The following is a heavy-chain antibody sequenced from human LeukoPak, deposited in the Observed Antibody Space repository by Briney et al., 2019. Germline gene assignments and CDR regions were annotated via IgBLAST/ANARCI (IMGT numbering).Heavy chain of an antibody. Sequence: SGGSLRLSCAASGFTFDDYAMHWVRQAPGKGLGWVSGNSWNSGSIVYADSVKGRFTISRDIAKISLYLQMNSLRAEDTAVYYCARDLGPNSSSWSYNWFDLWGQGTLVTVSS. J-gene: IGHJ5*02. V-gene: IGHV3-9*01. D-gene: IGHD6-13*01. CDR2: NSWNSGSI. CDR1: GFTFDDYA. CDR3: ARDLGPNSSSWSYNWFDL.